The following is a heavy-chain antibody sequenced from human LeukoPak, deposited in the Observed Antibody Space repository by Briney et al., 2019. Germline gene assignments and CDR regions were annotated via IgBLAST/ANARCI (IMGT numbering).Heavy chain of an antibody. CDR3: AREVGGYSYGYRPTEICWYFDL. CDR1: GYTFTSYG. V-gene: IGHV1-18*01. D-gene: IGHD5-18*01. CDR2: ISAYNGNT. J-gene: IGHJ2*01. Sequence: ASVKVSCKASGYTFTSYGISWVRQAPGQGLEGMGWISAYNGNTNYAQKLQGRVTMTTDTSTSTAYMELRSLRSDDTAVYYCAREVGGYSYGYRPTEICWYFDLWGRGTLVTVSS.